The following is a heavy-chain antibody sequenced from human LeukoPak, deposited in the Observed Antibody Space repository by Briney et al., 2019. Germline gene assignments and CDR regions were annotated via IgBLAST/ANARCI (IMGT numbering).Heavy chain of an antibody. CDR2: IKQDGTEK. D-gene: IGHD2-15*01. Sequence: EGSLRLSCAASGFTFSSYWMSWVRQAPGKGLEWVANIKQDGTEKYYVDSVKGRLTISRDNAKNSLYLQMNSLRAEDTAVYYCARDHCSGGSCYSLADAFDIWGQGTLVTVSS. J-gene: IGHJ3*02. CDR1: GFTFSSYW. CDR3: ARDHCSGGSCYSLADAFDI. V-gene: IGHV3-7*01.